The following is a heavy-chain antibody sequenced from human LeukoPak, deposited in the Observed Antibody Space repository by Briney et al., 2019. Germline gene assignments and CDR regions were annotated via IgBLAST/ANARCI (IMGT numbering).Heavy chain of an antibody. CDR2: INHSGST. J-gene: IGHJ4*02. CDR1: GGSFSGYY. Sequence: SETLSLTCAAYGGSFSGYYWSWIRQPPGKGLEWIGEINHSGSTNYNPSLKSRVTISVDTSKNQFSLKLSSVTAADTAVYHCARRDSSGWHTFDYWGQGTLVTVSS. CDR3: ARRDSSGWHTFDY. D-gene: IGHD6-19*01. V-gene: IGHV4-34*01.